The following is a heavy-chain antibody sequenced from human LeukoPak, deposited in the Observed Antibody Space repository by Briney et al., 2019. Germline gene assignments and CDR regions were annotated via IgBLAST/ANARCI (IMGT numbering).Heavy chain of an antibody. CDR2: LNPKTGGT. J-gene: IGHJ4*02. D-gene: IGHD1-14*01. V-gene: IGHV1-2*02. Sequence: ASVKVSCKASRYTFTGYYLHWVRPAPGQGLAWMGWLNPKTGGTSYAQKLQGRVTMTRDTSISTVNMELSRLTSDDTAVYYCARATAENDHWGQGTLVTVSS. CDR1: RYTFTGYY. CDR3: ARATAENDH.